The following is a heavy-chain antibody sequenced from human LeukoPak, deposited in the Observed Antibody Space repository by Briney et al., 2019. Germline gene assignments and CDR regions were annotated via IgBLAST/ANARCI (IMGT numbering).Heavy chain of an antibody. Sequence: GRSLRLSCAASGFTVSSNYMSWVRQAPGKGLEWVSVIYSGGSTYYADSVKGRFTISRDNSENTLYLQMNSLRAEDTAVYYCARDTYYYGSGSYSYYYYGMDVWGQGTTVTVSS. D-gene: IGHD3-10*01. CDR3: ARDTYYYGSGSYSYYYYGMDV. V-gene: IGHV3-66*01. CDR2: IYSGGST. CDR1: GFTVSSNY. J-gene: IGHJ6*02.